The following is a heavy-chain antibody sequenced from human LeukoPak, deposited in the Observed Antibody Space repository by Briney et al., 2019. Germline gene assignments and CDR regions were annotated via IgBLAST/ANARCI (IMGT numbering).Heavy chain of an antibody. CDR2: ITGSGDGT. Sequence: GGSLRLSCTASGFTFNNYAMNWVRQAPEKGLEWVSAITGSGDGTYYADSVKGRFTISRDNSKNTLYLQMDSLRAEDTAVYYCAKGLINSSGWSNFDYWGQGTLVTVSS. J-gene: IGHJ4*02. D-gene: IGHD6-19*01. CDR3: AKGLINSSGWSNFDY. CDR1: GFTFNNYA. V-gene: IGHV3-23*01.